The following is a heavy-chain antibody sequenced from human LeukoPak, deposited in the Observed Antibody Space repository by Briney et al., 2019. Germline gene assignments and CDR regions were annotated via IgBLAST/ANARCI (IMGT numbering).Heavy chain of an antibody. Sequence: GGSLRLSCAASGFTVSSNYMSWARQAPGKGLEWVSVIFSDGSTYYADSVKGRITTSRDNSKNSVYLQMNSLRAEDTAVYFCARLIVSGSYDYFDYWGQGTLVAVSS. J-gene: IGHJ4*02. CDR1: GFTVSSNY. D-gene: IGHD1-26*01. CDR2: IFSDGST. CDR3: ARLIVSGSYDYFDY. V-gene: IGHV3-66*01.